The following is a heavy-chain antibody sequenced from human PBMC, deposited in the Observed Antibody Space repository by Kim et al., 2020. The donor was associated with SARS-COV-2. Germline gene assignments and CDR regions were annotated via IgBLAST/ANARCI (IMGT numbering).Heavy chain of an antibody. D-gene: IGHD3-22*01. J-gene: IGHJ4*02. CDR2: IKSKTDGGTT. Sequence: GGSLRLSCAASGFTFSNAWMSWVRQAPGKGLEWVGRIKSKTDGGTTDYAAPVKGRVTISRDDSKNTLYLQMNSLKTEDTAVYYCTTTYYYDSSGYRLFDYWGQGTLVTVSS. CDR3: TTTYYYDSSGYRLFDY. CDR1: GFTFSNAW. V-gene: IGHV3-15*01.